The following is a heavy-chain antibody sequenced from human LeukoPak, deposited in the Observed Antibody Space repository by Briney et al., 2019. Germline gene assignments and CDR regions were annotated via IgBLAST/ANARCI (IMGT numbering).Heavy chain of an antibody. D-gene: IGHD6-13*01. V-gene: IGHV4-34*01. J-gene: IGHJ4*02. Sequence: SETLSLTCAVYGGSFSGYYWSWIRQPPGKGLEWIGEINHSGSTNYNPSLKSRVTISVDTSKNQFSLKVSSVTAADTAVYYCASRGGGIAAAGTYYWGQGTLVTVSS. CDR3: ASRGGGIAAAGTYY. CDR1: GGSFSGYY. CDR2: INHSGST.